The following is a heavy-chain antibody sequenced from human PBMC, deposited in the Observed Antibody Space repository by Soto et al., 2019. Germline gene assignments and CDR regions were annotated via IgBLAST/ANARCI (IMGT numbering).Heavy chain of an antibody. CDR2: ISGSGGST. V-gene: IGHV3-23*01. CDR3: AKDLIGRAEYNWFVP. CDR1: GFTFSSYA. Sequence: EVQLLESGGGLVQPGGSLRLSCAASGFTFSSYAMTWVRQAPGKGLEWVSAISGSGGSTYYADSVKGRFTISRDNAKNTLYLQTNSLRAEDTAVYYCAKDLIGRAEYNWFVPWGQGTLVTVSS. J-gene: IGHJ5*02. D-gene: IGHD1-26*01.